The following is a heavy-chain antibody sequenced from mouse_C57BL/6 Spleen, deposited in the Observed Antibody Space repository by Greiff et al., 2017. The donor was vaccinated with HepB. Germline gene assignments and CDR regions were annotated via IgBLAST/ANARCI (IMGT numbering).Heavy chain of an antibody. V-gene: IGHV2-2*01. CDR2: IWSGGST. Sequence: QVQLKESGPGLVQPSQSLSITCTVSGFSFTSYGVHWVRQSPGKGLEWLGVIWSGGSTDYNAAFISRLSISKDNSKSQVFFKMNSLQADDTAIYYCARKGGYSSYYYAMDYWGQGTSVTVSS. D-gene: IGHD2-3*01. CDR1: GFSFTSYG. J-gene: IGHJ4*01. CDR3: ARKGGYSSYYYAMDY.